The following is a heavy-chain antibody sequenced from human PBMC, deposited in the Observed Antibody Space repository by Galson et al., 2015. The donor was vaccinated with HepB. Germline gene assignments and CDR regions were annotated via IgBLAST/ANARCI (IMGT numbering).Heavy chain of an antibody. V-gene: IGHV3-53*01. Sequence: SLRPSCAASGFTVSSNYMSWVRQAPGKGLEWVSVIYSGGSTYYADSVKGRFTISRDNSKNTLYLQMNSLRAEDTAVYYCAREGNFGSYFDYWGQGTLVTVSS. J-gene: IGHJ4*02. CDR2: IYSGGST. CDR3: AREGNFGSYFDY. CDR1: GFTVSSNY. D-gene: IGHD3-16*01.